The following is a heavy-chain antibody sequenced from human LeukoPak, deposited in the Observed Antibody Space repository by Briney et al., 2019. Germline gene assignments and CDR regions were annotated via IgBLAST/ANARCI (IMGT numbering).Heavy chain of an antibody. J-gene: IGHJ4*02. D-gene: IGHD3-10*01. CDR3: ARDRRGAGSYHRLDFDY. Sequence: ASVKVSCKASGYTFTGYYMHWVRQAPGQGLEWMGWINPNSGGTNYAQKFQGRVTMTRDTSISTAYMELRNLRSDDTAVYYCARDRRGAGSYHRLDFDYWGQGTLVTVSS. V-gene: IGHV1-2*02. CDR2: INPNSGGT. CDR1: GYTFTGYY.